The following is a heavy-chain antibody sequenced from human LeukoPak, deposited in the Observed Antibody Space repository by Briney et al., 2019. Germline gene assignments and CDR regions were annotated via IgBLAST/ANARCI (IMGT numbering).Heavy chain of an antibody. V-gene: IGHV4-34*01. CDR2: INHSGST. J-gene: IGHJ5*02. D-gene: IGHD3-10*01. Sequence: PSETLSLTCAVYGGSFSGYYWSWIRQPPGKGLEWIGEINHSGSTNYNPSLKSRVTISVDTSKNQFSLKLSSVTAADTAVYYCARGKKLLWFRELLAHRYNWFDPWGQGTLVTVSS. CDR3: ARGKKLLWFRELLAHRYNWFDP. CDR1: GGSFSGYY.